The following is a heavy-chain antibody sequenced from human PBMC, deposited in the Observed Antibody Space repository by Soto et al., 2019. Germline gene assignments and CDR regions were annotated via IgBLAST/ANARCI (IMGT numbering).Heavy chain of an antibody. Sequence: GSLRLSCAASGFTASVNYLSWVRQAPGRGLEWVSVIYFGGTTYYADSVKGRFTISSDNSKNTLYLQMDSLRAEDTAVYYCAREFCSGGRCYGDAFDIWGQGTMVTVSS. J-gene: IGHJ3*02. D-gene: IGHD2-15*01. CDR1: GFTASVNY. CDR2: IYFGGTT. CDR3: AREFCSGGRCYGDAFDI. V-gene: IGHV3-53*01.